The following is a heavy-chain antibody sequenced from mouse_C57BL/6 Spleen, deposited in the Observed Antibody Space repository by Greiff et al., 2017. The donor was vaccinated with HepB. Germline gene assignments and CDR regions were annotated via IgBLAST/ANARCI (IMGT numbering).Heavy chain of an antibody. CDR1: GFTFSSYA. Sequence: EVQGVESGEGLVKPGGSLKLSCAASGFTFSSYALSWVRQTPEKRLEWVAYISSGGDYIYYADTVKGRFTISRDNARNTLYLQMSSLKSEDTAMYYCTRDYGNYRFAYWGQGTLVTVSA. CDR3: TRDYGNYRFAY. J-gene: IGHJ3*01. V-gene: IGHV5-9-1*02. CDR2: ISSGGDYI. D-gene: IGHD2-1*01.